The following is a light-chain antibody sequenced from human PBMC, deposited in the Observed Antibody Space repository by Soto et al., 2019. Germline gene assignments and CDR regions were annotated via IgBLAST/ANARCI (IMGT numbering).Light chain of an antibody. Sequence: EIVLTQSPGSLSLSPGERGTLSCRASQSVSSSYLAWYQKKRGQPPSLLSYGASSRAAGIPERFSSSWSRTDFTLTISRLEAEDSAVYYCQKYSSSPRTFGQGTKVEIK. J-gene: IGKJ1*01. CDR2: GAS. CDR3: QKYSSSPRT. CDR1: QSVSSSY. V-gene: IGKV3-20*01.